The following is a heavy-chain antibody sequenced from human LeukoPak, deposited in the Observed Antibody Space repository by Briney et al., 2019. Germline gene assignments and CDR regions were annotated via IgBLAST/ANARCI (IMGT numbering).Heavy chain of an antibody. Sequence: ASVKVSCKASGYTFTSYGISWVRQAPGQGLEWMGRISAYNGNTNYAQKLQGRVTMTTDTSTSTAYMELRSLRSDDTAVYYCARDELRYFDWLLSFDYWGQGTLVTVSS. J-gene: IGHJ4*02. D-gene: IGHD3-9*01. CDR1: GYTFTSYG. CDR3: ARDELRYFDWLLSFDY. V-gene: IGHV1-18*01. CDR2: ISAYNGNT.